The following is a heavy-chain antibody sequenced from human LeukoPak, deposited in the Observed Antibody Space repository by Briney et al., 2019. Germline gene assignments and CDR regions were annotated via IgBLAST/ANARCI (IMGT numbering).Heavy chain of an antibody. V-gene: IGHV4-39*01. CDR1: GYSISRSSYY. Sequence: SETLSLTCTVSGYSISRSSYYWGWIRQPPGKGLEWIGSIYYSGSTYYNASLKSRATTSVDTSKNQFSLKVRSVTAADTAVYYCASPWSSGGWYYFDYWGQGILVTVSS. D-gene: IGHD6-19*01. CDR2: IYYSGST. J-gene: IGHJ4*02. CDR3: ASPWSSGGWYYFDY.